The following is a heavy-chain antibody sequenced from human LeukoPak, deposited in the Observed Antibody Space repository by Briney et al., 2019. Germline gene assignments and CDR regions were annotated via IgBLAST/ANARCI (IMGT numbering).Heavy chain of an antibody. CDR1: GGSFSGYY. D-gene: IGHD3-22*01. CDR3: ARSLDYYDSSGYQLLGDY. V-gene: IGHV4-34*01. Sequence: SETLSLTCAVYGGSFSGYYWSWIRQPPGKGLEWIGEINHSGSTNYNPSLKSRVTISVDTSKNQFSLKLSSVTAADTAVYYCARSLDYYDSSGYQLLGDYWGQGTLVTVSS. J-gene: IGHJ4*02. CDR2: INHSGST.